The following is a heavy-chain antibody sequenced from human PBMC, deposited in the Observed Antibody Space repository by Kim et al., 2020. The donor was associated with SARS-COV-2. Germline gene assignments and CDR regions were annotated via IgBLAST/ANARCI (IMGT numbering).Heavy chain of an antibody. CDR3: ARKEEE. CDR2: IKPDGSEK. Sequence: GGSLRLSCAASGFTFSTYWMTWVRQAPGKGLEWVATIKPDGSEKYYVDSVKGRFTISRDNAKNSLFLQMNNLRAEDTAVYYCARKEEEGGQGTLVTDSS. J-gene: IGHJ4*02. CDR1: GFTFSTYW. V-gene: IGHV3-7*03.